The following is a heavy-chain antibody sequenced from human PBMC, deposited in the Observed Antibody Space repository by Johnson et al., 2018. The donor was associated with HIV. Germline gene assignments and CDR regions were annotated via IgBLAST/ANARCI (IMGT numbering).Heavy chain of an antibody. V-gene: IGHV3-30-3*01. CDR1: GFTFSSYA. Sequence: QVKLVESGGGVVQPGRSLRLSCAASGFTFSSYAMHWVRQAPGKGLEWVAVISYDGSNKYYADSVKGRFTISRDNSKNTLYLQMNSLRAEDTAVYYCARYRAPFDDAFDIWGQGTMVTVSS. J-gene: IGHJ3*02. D-gene: IGHD1-26*01. CDR3: ARYRAPFDDAFDI. CDR2: ISYDGSNK.